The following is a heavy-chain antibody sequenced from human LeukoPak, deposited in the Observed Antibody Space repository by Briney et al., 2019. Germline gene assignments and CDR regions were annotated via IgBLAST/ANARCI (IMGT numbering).Heavy chain of an antibody. CDR3: ARDNNDYDDAFDI. V-gene: IGHV4-59*01. CDR2: IYYSGST. D-gene: IGHD4-17*01. CDR1: GGSISSYY. Sequence: PSETLSLTCTVSGGSISSYYWSWIRQPPGKGLEGIGYIYYSGSTNYNPSLKSRVTISVDTSKNQFSLKLSSVTAADTAVYYCARDNNDYDDAFDIWGQGTMVTVSS. J-gene: IGHJ3*02.